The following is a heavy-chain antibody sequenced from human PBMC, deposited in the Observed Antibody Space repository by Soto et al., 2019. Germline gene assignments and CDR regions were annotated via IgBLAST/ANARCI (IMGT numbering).Heavy chain of an antibody. J-gene: IGHJ5*02. CDR2: MNPGSGKT. V-gene: IGHV1-8*02. CDR3: ARMESSGTLNWFDP. CDR1: GYTFINYD. Sequence: EASVKVSCKASGYTFINYDISWVRQATGQGLEWMGWMNPGSGKTGYANKFQGRVTMTRDASTSTAHLELSSLTSEDTAVYYCARMESSGTLNWFDPWGQVTLVTVSS. D-gene: IGHD1-1*01.